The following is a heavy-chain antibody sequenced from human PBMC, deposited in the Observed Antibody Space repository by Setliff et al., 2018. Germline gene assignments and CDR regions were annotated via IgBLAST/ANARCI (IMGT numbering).Heavy chain of an antibody. CDR2: IIPIFGTA. V-gene: IGHV1-69*05. D-gene: IGHD3-10*01. J-gene: IGHJ4*02. Sequence: ASVEGLCKASGGTFSSYAISWVRQAPGQGLEWMGGIIPIFGTANYAQKFQGRVTITTDESTSTAYMELSSLRSEDTAVYYCARGRSLLWFGELSRPYYFDYWGQGTLVTVSS. CDR1: GGTFSSYA. CDR3: ARGRSLLWFGELSRPYYFDY.